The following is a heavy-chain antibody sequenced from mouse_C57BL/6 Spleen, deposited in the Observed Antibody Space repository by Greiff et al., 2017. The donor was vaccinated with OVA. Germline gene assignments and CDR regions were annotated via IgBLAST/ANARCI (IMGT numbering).Heavy chain of an antibody. Sequence: EVQLQQSGPELVKPGASVKISCKASGYTFTDYYMNWVQQSHGKSLEWIGDINPNNGGTSYNQKFKGKATLTVDKSSSTAYMELRSLTSEDSAVYYCARDGGLLDYDEGDWFAYWGQGTLVTVSA. J-gene: IGHJ3*01. CDR2: INPNNGGT. D-gene: IGHD2-4*01. CDR3: ARDGGLLDYDEGDWFAY. CDR1: GYTFTDYY. V-gene: IGHV1-26*01.